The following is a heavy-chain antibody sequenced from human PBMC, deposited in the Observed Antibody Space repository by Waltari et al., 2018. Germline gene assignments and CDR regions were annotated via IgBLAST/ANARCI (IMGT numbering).Heavy chain of an antibody. CDR3: AKAESYDFWSGRFDY. CDR1: GLTFSNYG. Sequence: QVQLVESGGGVVQPGRSLRLSCAASGLTFSNYGMHWVRPAPGKGLEWVAVISYDGSNKYYVDSVKGRFTISRDNSKNTLYLQMYSLRAEDTAVYYCAKAESYDFWSGRFDYWGQGTLVTVSS. J-gene: IGHJ4*02. CDR2: ISYDGSNK. D-gene: IGHD3-3*01. V-gene: IGHV3-30*18.